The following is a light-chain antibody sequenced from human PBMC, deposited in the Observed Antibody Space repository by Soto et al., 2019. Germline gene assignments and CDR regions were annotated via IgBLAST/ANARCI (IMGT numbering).Light chain of an antibody. CDR3: QSYDSSMSAHV. V-gene: IGLV1-40*01. Sequence: QSVLTQPASVSGAPGQRVTISCAGSSCNIGGSYDVYWYQQLPGTAPKVVIYGSGKRPSGVADRFSGSKSGTSASLAIAGLLPADDADYYCQSYDSSMSAHVFGTGTKVTVL. CDR2: GSG. J-gene: IGLJ1*01. CDR1: SCNIGGSYD.